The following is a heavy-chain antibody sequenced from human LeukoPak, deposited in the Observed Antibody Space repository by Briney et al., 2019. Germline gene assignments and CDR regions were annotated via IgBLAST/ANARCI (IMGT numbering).Heavy chain of an antibody. CDR3: ARDHDSSGYNGAFDI. D-gene: IGHD3-22*01. V-gene: IGHV4-59*01. CDR1: GGSISSYY. CDR2: IYYSGST. J-gene: IGHJ3*02. Sequence: PSQTLSLTCTVSGGSISSYYWGWIRQPPGKGLEWIGYIYYSGSTNYNPSLKSRVTISVDTSKNQFSLKLSSVTAADTAVYYCARDHDSSGYNGAFDIWGQGTMVTVSS.